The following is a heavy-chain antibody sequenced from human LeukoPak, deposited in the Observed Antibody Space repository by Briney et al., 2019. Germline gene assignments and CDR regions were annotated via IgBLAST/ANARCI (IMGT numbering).Heavy chain of an antibody. D-gene: IGHD2-8*02. V-gene: IGHV4-39*07. Sequence: SETLSLTCTVSGSSISSSSYFWGWIRQPPGQGLEWIGSISYSGSTYHNPSLKSRVTISADTSKNQFSLKLSSVTAADTAVYYCARDGGVFLRPFDPWGQGTLVTVSS. CDR3: ARDGGVFLRPFDP. CDR1: GSSISSSSYF. J-gene: IGHJ5*02. CDR2: ISYSGST.